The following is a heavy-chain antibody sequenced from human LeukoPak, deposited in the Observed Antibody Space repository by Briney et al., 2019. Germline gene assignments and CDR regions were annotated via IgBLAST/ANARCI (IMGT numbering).Heavy chain of an antibody. Sequence: SPSETLSLTRLVSGGSMKRSYWTWIRHAPGKGLEWIRNIDDSGNTNYSPSRMSRFTISLDTSKNQFSRRVTSVTAADRALDFCARDSSPAALPYMDAWGKGTAVTVSS. J-gene: IGHJ6*03. CDR1: GGSMKRSY. V-gene: IGHV4-59*01. D-gene: IGHD6-6*01. CDR3: ARDSSPAALPYMDA. CDR2: IDDSGNT.